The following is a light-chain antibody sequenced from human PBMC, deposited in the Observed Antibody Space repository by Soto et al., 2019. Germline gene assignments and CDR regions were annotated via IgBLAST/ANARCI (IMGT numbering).Light chain of an antibody. Sequence: DIQMTQSPSSLSASVGDRVTITCRAIQSISSYLNWYQQKPGKAPKLLIYAASSLQSGVPSRFSGSGSGTDFTLTISSLQPEDFATYYCQQSYSTLGRTFGQGTKVDIK. CDR3: QQSYSTLGRT. CDR2: AAS. V-gene: IGKV1-39*01. CDR1: QSISSY. J-gene: IGKJ1*01.